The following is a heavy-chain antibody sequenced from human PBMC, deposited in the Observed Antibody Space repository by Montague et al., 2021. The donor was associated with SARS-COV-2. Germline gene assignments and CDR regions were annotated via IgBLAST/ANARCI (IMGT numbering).Heavy chain of an antibody. CDR2: IYHSGNT. CDR1: GGFISSSY. D-gene: IGHD2-21*02. J-gene: IGHJ6*02. CDR3: ARDLLPPRTAIKTNFFGLDV. Sequence: SETLSLTCTVPGGFISSSYWSWIRQPPGKGLEWIGYIYHSGNTNYNPSLKSRVTISIDTSMNQFSLSLSPMTAADTAVYFCARDLLPPRTAIKTNFFGLDVWGQGTTVTVSS. V-gene: IGHV4-59*01.